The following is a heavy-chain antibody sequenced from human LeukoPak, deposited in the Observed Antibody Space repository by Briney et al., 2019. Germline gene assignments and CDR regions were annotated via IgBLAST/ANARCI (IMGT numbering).Heavy chain of an antibody. CDR1: GFTFSSYS. CDR2: ISSSSSYI. D-gene: IGHD1-7*01. V-gene: IGHV3-21*01. J-gene: IGHJ3*02. CDR3: ARNWNYGTVDAFDI. Sequence: KPGGSLRLSCAASGFTFSSYSMNWVRQAPGKGLEWVSSISSSSSYIYYADSVKGRFTISRDNAKNSLYLQMNSLRAEDTAVYYCARNWNYGTVDAFDIWGQGTMVTVSS.